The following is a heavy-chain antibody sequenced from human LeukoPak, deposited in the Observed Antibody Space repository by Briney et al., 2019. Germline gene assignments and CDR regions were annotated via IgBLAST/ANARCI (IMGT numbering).Heavy chain of an antibody. J-gene: IGHJ5*02. V-gene: IGHV1-2*02. CDR1: GYTFTGYY. CDR3: ARSGYDFWSGYYS. CDR2: INPNSGGT. Sequence: ASVKVSCKASGYTFTGYYMHWVRQAPGQGLEWMGWINPNSGGTNYAQKFQGRVTMTRDTSISTAYMELSRLRSDDTAVYYCARSGYDFWSGYYSWGQGTLVTVSS. D-gene: IGHD3-3*01.